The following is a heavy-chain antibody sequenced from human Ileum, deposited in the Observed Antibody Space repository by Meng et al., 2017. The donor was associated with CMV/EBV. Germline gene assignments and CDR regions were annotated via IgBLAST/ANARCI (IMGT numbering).Heavy chain of an antibody. CDR2: TKPDGSEP. CDR3: AEDPSYGAVDY. D-gene: IGHD4-17*01. CDR1: GFAFSSLW. Sequence: GESLKISCVASGFAFSSLWMSWLRQTPGKGLEWVANTKPDGSEPYYVASVGGRFTISRDNAKNSLYLQMNSLTAEGTAVYYCAEDPSYGAVDYWGQGTLVTVSS. J-gene: IGHJ4*01. V-gene: IGHV3-7*01.